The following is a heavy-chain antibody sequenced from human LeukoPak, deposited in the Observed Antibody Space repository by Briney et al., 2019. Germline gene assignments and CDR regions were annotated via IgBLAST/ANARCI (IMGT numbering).Heavy chain of an antibody. Sequence: SETLSLTCAVSGGSVTSGDYSWSWIRQPPGKGLEWIGYIYHRGSTYYNPSLKSRLIISIDTSKNQFSLKLTSVTAADTAVYYCARVVTKARGVKAFDIWGQGTMVTVSS. D-gene: IGHD3-10*01. J-gene: IGHJ3*02. CDR3: ARVVTKARGVKAFDI. CDR2: IYHRGST. CDR1: GGSVTSGDYS. V-gene: IGHV4-30-2*01.